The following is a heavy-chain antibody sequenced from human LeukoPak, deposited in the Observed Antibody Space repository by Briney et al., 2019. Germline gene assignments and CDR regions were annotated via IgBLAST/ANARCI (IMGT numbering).Heavy chain of an antibody. D-gene: IGHD3-10*01. CDR2: IYYSGSA. Sequence: PSETLSLTCTVSGDSINNYYWSWIRQPPGKGLEYIGYIYYSGSANYNPSLKSRVTMSVDTSKNQFSLKLSSVTVADTAVYYCARPYYYGSGNYYNWYLGLWGRGTLVTVSS. J-gene: IGHJ2*01. V-gene: IGHV4-59*01. CDR1: GDSINNYY. CDR3: ARPYYYGSGNYYNWYLGL.